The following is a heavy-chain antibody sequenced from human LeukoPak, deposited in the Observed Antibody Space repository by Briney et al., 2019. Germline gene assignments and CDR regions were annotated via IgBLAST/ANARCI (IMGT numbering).Heavy chain of an antibody. J-gene: IGHJ4*02. D-gene: IGHD5-24*01. Sequence: GGSLRLSCAASGFTFSSYWMSWVRQAPGKGLEWVANIKQDGSEKYYVDSVKGRFTISRDNAKNSLYLQMNSLRAEDTAVYYCARDGRGGYRVLYYFDYWGQGTLVTVSS. V-gene: IGHV3-7*01. CDR1: GFTFSSYW. CDR3: ARDGRGGYRVLYYFDY. CDR2: IKQDGSEK.